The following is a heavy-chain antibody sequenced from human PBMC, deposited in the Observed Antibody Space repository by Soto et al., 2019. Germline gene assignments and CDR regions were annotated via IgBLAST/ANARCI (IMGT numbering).Heavy chain of an antibody. CDR3: ATKGGVRPNNAFDT. Sequence: GGSLRLSCFASGFTFSSYWMSWVRQAPGKGLEWVANINQDGSVNYYVDSVKGRFTISRDNAKNSLYLQMNSLTAEDTAVYYCATKGGVRPNNAFDTWGQGTKVTVSS. CDR2: INQDGSVN. V-gene: IGHV3-7*03. D-gene: IGHD1-1*01. CDR1: GFTFSSYW. J-gene: IGHJ3*02.